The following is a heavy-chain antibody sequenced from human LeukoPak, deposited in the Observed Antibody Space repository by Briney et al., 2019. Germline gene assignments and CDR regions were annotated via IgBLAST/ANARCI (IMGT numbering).Heavy chain of an antibody. Sequence: GTSVKVSCKASGFTFTSSAVQWVRQARGQRLEWIGWIVVGSGNTNYAQKFQERVTITRNMSTSTVYMELSSLRSEDTAVYYCAAEGRPTVVTFRKGAVDLWGQGTMVTVSS. CDR2: IVVGSGNT. D-gene: IGHD4-23*01. V-gene: IGHV1-58*01. CDR3: AAEGRPTVVTFRKGAVDL. J-gene: IGHJ3*01. CDR1: GFTFTSSA.